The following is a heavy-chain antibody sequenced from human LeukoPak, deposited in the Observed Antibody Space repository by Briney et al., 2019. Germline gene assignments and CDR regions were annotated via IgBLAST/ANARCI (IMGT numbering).Heavy chain of an antibody. Sequence: PGGSLRLSCAASGFTFSSYGMHWVREAPGKGLEWVAVIWYDGSNKYYADSVKGRFTISRDNSKNTLYLQMNSLKTEDTAVYYCTSSSGSIDYWGQGTLVTVSS. J-gene: IGHJ4*02. V-gene: IGHV3-33*01. CDR1: GFTFSSYG. CDR2: IWYDGSNK. D-gene: IGHD3-3*01. CDR3: TSSSGSIDY.